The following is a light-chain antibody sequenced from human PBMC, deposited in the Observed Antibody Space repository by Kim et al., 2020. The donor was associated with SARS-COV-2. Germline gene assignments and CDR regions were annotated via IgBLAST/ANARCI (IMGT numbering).Light chain of an antibody. V-gene: IGKV1-8*01. CDR2: AAS. CDR1: QSISTY. CDR3: QQYYSYPRT. J-gene: IGKJ1*01. Sequence: AIRITQSPSSLSASTGDRVTITCRASQSISTYLAWYQQKPGKAPKLLIYAASTLQSGVPSRFSGSGSGTDFTLTISCLQSEDFATYSCQQYYSYPRTFGQGTKVDIK.